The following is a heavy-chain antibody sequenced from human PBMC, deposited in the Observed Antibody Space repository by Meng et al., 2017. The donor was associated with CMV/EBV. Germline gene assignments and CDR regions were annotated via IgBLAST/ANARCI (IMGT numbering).Heavy chain of an antibody. Sequence: SETLSLTCAVYGASLSDSYWSWIRQTPNKGLEWIGDIYYRASPNYNPSLKSRVAMSFDMSKNQFSLTLTSVTVADTALYYCARGDFDIITDYAALRYNYWGQGGLVTSPQ. CDR3: ARGDFDIITDYAALRYNY. CDR2: IYYRASP. V-gene: IGHV4-34*01. CDR1: GASLSDSY. D-gene: IGHD3-16*01. J-gene: IGHJ4*02.